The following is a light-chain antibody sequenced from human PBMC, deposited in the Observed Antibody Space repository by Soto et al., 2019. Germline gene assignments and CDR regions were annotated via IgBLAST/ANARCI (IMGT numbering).Light chain of an antibody. CDR3: QHYGGSSWT. CDR2: DTS. CDR1: QSVSSNY. V-gene: IGKV3-20*01. Sequence: EIVLTQSPGTLSLSPGERATLSCRASQSVSSNYLAWYQQKPGQAPRLLIYDTSYRVTGIPDRFSGSWSGTDFTLTITRLEAEDFAVYYCQHYGGSSWTFGQGTKVEIK. J-gene: IGKJ1*01.